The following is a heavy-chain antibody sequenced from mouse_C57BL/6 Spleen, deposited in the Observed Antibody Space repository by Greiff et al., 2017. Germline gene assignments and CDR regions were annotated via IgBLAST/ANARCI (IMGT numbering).Heavy chain of an antibody. CDR2: IYPGSGNT. D-gene: IGHD2-4*01. V-gene: IGHV1-76*01. J-gene: IGHJ3*01. Sequence: VQLQQSGAELVRPGASVKLSCKASGYTFTDYYINWVKQRPGQGLEWIARIYPGSGNTYYNEKFKGKATVTAAKSSSTAYMQLSSLTSEDSAVYFCARSDYDVGAWFAYWGQGTLVTVSA. CDR1: GYTFTDYY. CDR3: ARSDYDVGAWFAY.